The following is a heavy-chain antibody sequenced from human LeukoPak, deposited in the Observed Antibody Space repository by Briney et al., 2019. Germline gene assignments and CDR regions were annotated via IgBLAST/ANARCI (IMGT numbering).Heavy chain of an antibody. CDR2: IIPILGIA. V-gene: IGHV1-69*04. Sequence: SVNVSCKASGGTFSSYAISWVRQAPGQGLEWMGRIIPILGIANYAQKFQGRVTITADKSTSTAYMELSSLRSEDTAVYYCARLQYCSSTSCYAVEDYWGQGTLVTVSS. D-gene: IGHD2-2*01. CDR1: GGTFSSYA. CDR3: ARLQYCSSTSCYAVEDY. J-gene: IGHJ4*02.